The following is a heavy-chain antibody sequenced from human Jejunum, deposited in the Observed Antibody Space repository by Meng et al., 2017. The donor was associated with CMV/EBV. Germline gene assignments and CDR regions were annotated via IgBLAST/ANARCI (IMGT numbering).Heavy chain of an antibody. CDR1: GLIFSNYA. V-gene: IGHV3-23*01. CDR2: ISGSGGTT. CDR3: APNH. J-gene: IGHJ5*02. Sequence: PGGSLRLSCAASGLIFSNYAMNWVRQAPGKGLDWVSGISGSGGTTWYADSVKGRFTISRDNSKNTLYLQMNSLRVEDTAIYYCAPNHWGQGILVTVSS.